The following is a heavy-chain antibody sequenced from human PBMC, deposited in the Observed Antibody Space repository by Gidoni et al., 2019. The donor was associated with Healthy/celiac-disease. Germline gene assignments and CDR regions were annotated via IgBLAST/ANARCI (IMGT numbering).Heavy chain of an antibody. CDR3: AKVNRDIVVVVAASRKVGYFDY. D-gene: IGHD2-15*01. J-gene: IGHJ4*02. Sequence: EVQLLESGGGLVQPGGSLRLSCADSGFTFISYAMSWVRQAPGKGLERVSAISGSGGSTYYADSVKGRFTISRDNSKNTLYLQMNSLRAEDTAVYYCAKVNRDIVVVVAASRKVGYFDYWGQGTLVTVSS. CDR2: ISGSGGST. CDR1: GFTFISYA. V-gene: IGHV3-23*01.